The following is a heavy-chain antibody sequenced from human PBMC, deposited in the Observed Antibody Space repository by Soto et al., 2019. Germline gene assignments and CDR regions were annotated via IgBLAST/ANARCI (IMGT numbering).Heavy chain of an antibody. CDR1: GGSINSRYW. Sequence: SETLSLTCAVSGGSINSRYWWSWVRQSPGKGLEWIGEIYHSGSTNYNPSLKSRVTISVDKSKNQFSLNLSSVTAADTTVYYCARDQNGSGNYYTRYFDYWGQGTLVT. V-gene: IGHV4-4*02. CDR2: IYHSGST. CDR3: ARDQNGSGNYYTRYFDY. J-gene: IGHJ4*02. D-gene: IGHD3-10*01.